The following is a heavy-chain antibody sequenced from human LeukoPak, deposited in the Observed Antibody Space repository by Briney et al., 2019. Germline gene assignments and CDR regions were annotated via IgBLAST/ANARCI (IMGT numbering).Heavy chain of an antibody. J-gene: IGHJ4*02. CDR2: IYYSGST. D-gene: IGHD3-10*01. V-gene: IGHV4-39*01. CDR3: ANGGGEWYYYGSGTPEWVY. CDR1: GGSISSSSYY. Sequence: SETLSLTCTVSGGSISSSSYYWGWIRQPPGKGLEWIGSIYYSGSTYYNPSLKSRVTISVDTSKNQLSLKLSSVTAADTAVYYCANGGGEWYYYGSGTPEWVYWGQGTLVTVSS.